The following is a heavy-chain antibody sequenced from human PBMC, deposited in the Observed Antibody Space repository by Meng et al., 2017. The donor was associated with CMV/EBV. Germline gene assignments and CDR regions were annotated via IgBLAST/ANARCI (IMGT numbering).Heavy chain of an antibody. CDR1: GFTFSSYG. D-gene: IGHD2-2*01. CDR3: AKDARSLGLGYCSSTSCYNWFDP. Sequence: GESLKISCAASGFTFSSYGMHWVRQAPGKGLEWVAFIRYDGSNKYYADSVKGRFTISRDNSKNTLYLQMNSPRAEDTAVYYCAKDARSLGLGYCSSTSCYNWFDPWGQGTLVTVSS. CDR2: IRYDGSNK. J-gene: IGHJ5*02. V-gene: IGHV3-30*02.